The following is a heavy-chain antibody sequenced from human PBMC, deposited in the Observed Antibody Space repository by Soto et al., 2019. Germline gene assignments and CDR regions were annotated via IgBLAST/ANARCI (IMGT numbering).Heavy chain of an antibody. CDR1: GFTFSGSA. D-gene: IGHD2-2*01. J-gene: IGHJ3*02. V-gene: IGHV3-73*01. CDR2: IRSKANSYAT. Sequence: GSLRLSCAASGFTFSGSAMHWVRQASGKGLEWVGRIRSKANSYATAYAASVKGRFTISRDDSKNTAYLQMNSLKTEDTAVYYCTSHCSSTSCYGHDAFDIWCQGTMVTVSS. CDR3: TSHCSSTSCYGHDAFDI.